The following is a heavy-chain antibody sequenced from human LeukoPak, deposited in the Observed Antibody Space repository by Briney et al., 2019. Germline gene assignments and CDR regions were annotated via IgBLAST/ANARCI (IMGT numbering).Heavy chain of an antibody. D-gene: IGHD6-13*01. Sequence: PSQTLSLTCTVSGGSISSGDYYWSWIRQPPGKGLEWIGYIYYSGGTYYNPSLKSRVTISVDTSKNQFSLKLSSVTAADTAVYYCARGTIAAEYLDYWGQGTLVTVST. CDR1: GGSISSGDYY. V-gene: IGHV4-30-4*01. J-gene: IGHJ4*02. CDR2: IYYSGGT. CDR3: ARGTIAAEYLDY.